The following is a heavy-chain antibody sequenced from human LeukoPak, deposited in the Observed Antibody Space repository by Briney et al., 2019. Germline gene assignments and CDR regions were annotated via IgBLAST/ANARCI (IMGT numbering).Heavy chain of an antibody. CDR2: ISGGRIST. V-gene: IGHV3-23*01. Sequence: PGGSLRLSCAASGFTFASYAMSWVRQAPGKGLEWVSFISGGRISTYYADSVKGRFIISRDNAKNSLYLQMNSLRVDDTAVYYCARGASVVAGSDDAFDIWGQGTMVTVSS. D-gene: IGHD6-19*01. CDR1: GFTFASYA. CDR3: ARGASVVAGSDDAFDI. J-gene: IGHJ3*02.